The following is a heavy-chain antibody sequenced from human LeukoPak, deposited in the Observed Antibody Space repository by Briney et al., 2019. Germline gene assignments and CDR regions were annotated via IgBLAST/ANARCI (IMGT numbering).Heavy chain of an antibody. D-gene: IGHD4-17*01. CDR3: ARDRLNGDYDWVCDY. V-gene: IGHV4-31*02. CDR2: IYYSGST. J-gene: IGHJ4*02. CDR1: GGSISSGAYY. Sequence: PSQTLSLTCTVSGGSISSGAYYWSWIRQHPGKGLEWIGHIYYSGSTYYNPSLKSRVTISVDTSNNQFSLKLSFVTAADTAVYYCARDRLNGDYDWVCDYWGQGTLVTVSS.